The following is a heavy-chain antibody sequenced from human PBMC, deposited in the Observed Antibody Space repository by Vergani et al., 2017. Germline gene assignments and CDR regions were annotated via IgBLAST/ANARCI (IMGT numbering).Heavy chain of an antibody. CDR1: GFTFSSYA. V-gene: IGHV3-23*01. D-gene: IGHD1-26*01. CDR3: AKGGSYPYYFDY. CDR2: ISGSGGST. J-gene: IGHJ4*02. Sequence: EVQLLESGGGLVQPGGSLRLSCAASGFTFSSYAMSWVRQAPGKGLEWVSAISGSGGSTYDAGSVKGRFTISRDNSKNTLYLQMNSLRAEDPAVYYCAKGGSYPYYFDYWGQGTLVTVSS.